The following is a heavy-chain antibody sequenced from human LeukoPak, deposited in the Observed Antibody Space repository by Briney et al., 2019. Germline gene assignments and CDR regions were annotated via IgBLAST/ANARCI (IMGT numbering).Heavy chain of an antibody. CDR1: GFTFSSYW. CDR2: INSDGSST. Sequence: GGSLRLSCAASGFTFSSYWMHWVRQAPGKGLVWVSRINSDGSSTSYADSVKGRFTISRDNAKNTLYLQMNSLRAEDTAVYYCARVGYDSSGYCGHAIDYWGQGTLVTVSS. D-gene: IGHD3-22*01. CDR3: ARVGYDSSGYCGHAIDY. J-gene: IGHJ4*02. V-gene: IGHV3-74*01.